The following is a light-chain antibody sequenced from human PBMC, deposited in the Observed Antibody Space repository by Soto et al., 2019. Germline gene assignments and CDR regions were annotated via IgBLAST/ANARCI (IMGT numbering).Light chain of an antibody. CDR1: KSDIGVYDF. V-gene: IGLV2-8*01. J-gene: IGLJ1*01. CDR3: KSYACSNTYV. Sequence: QSVLTQPPSASGSPGQSVTISCTGTKSDIGVYDFVSWYQHHPGKAPRLIIYEVVQRPSGVPDRFSGSKSGNTASLTVSGLQAAYEADYFCKSYACSNTYVFGSGTKLTVL. CDR2: EVV.